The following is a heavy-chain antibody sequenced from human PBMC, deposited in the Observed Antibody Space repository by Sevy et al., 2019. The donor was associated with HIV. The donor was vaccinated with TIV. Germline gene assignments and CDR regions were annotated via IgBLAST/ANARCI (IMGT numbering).Heavy chain of an antibody. CDR2: IKSKTDGGTA. V-gene: IGHV3-15*01. D-gene: IGHD3-16*01. CDR3: TTGGSLFQH. Sequence: GGSLRLSCAASGFTFSKVWMSWVRQAPGKGLEWVGHIKSKTDGGTADYAAPVRGRFTISRDDSKNTLSLQMNSLKTEDTAVYYCTTGGSLFQHWGQGTLVTVSS. J-gene: IGHJ1*01. CDR1: GFTFSKVW.